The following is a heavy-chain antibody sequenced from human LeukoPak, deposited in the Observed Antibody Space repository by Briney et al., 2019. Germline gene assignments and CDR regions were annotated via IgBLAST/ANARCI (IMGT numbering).Heavy chain of an antibody. CDR1: GFTFSTYW. CDR2: INGDGGSR. CDR3: ASASSHRTAAGGDY. V-gene: IGHV3-74*01. D-gene: IGHD6-13*01. Sequence: GGSPRLSCAASGFTFSTYWMHWVRHAPGKGLVWVSRINGDGGSRNYADSVKGRFTISRDNAKNTLYLQMSSLRVEDTAVYYCASASSHRTAAGGDYWGQGTLVTVST. J-gene: IGHJ4*02.